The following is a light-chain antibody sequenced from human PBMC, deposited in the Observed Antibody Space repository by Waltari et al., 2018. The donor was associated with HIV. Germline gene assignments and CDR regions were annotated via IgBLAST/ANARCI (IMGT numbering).Light chain of an antibody. V-gene: IGKV1-16*02. Sequence: DIQMTQSPSSLSASVGGRVTITCRASQDIRNFLAWFQQKPGKAPQSLIYAASSLQSGVPSNFSGSGSGTYFTLTISSLQPEDFATYYCQQYNSYPFTFGPGTKVDIK. J-gene: IGKJ3*01. CDR3: QQYNSYPFT. CDR2: AAS. CDR1: QDIRNF.